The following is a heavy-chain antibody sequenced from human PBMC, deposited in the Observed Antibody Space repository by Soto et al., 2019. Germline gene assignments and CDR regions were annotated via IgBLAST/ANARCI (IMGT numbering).Heavy chain of an antibody. CDR1: GGSISNYY. CDR2: IYTSGST. J-gene: IGHJ5*01. Sequence: SETLSLTCTVSGGSISNYYWTWIRQPAGKGLEWIGRIYTSGSTNYNPSLKSRVTLSVDTSKNQFSLKLSSVTAADTALYYCARQTTYSSSWFDYWGHGTLVTVSS. CDR3: ARQTTYSSSWFDY. D-gene: IGHD2-2*01. V-gene: IGHV4-4*07.